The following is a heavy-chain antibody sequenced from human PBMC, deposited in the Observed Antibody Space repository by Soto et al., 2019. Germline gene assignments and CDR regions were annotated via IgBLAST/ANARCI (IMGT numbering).Heavy chain of an antibody. CDR2: IYYSGST. Sequence: KTSETLSLTCTVSGGSISSYYWSWIRQPPGKGLEWIGYIYYSGSTNYNPSLKSRVTISVDTSKNQFSLKLSSVTAADTAVYYCARVNGFWSVLDYWGQGTLVTVSS. CDR1: GGSISSYY. CDR3: ARVNGFWSVLDY. V-gene: IGHV4-59*01. J-gene: IGHJ4*02. D-gene: IGHD3-3*01.